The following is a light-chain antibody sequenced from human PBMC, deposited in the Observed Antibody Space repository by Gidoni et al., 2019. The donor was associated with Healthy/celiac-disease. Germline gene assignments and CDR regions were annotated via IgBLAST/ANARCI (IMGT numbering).Light chain of an antibody. J-gene: IGLJ1*01. CDR1: SSDVGSYNL. Sequence: QSALTQPASVSGSPGQSITISCTGTSSDVGSYNLVSWYQQHPGKAPKLMIYEGSKRPPGVSNRVSGSKSGNTASLTISGLQDEYEADYYCCSYAGSSPYVFGTGTKVTVL. CDR3: CSYAGSSPYV. V-gene: IGLV2-23*01. CDR2: EGS.